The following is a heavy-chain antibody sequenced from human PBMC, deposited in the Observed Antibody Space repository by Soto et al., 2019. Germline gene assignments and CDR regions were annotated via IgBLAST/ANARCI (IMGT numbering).Heavy chain of an antibody. J-gene: IGHJ3*02. CDR2: ISGSGGST. CDR3: AKDKEKEMATIGPDAFDI. CDR1: GFTFSSYA. D-gene: IGHD5-12*01. Sequence: GGSLRLSCAASGFTFSSYAMSWVRQAPGKGLEWVSAISGSGGSTYYADSVKGRFAISRDNSKNTLYLQMNSLRAEDTAVYYCAKDKEKEMATIGPDAFDIWGQGTMVTVSS. V-gene: IGHV3-23*01.